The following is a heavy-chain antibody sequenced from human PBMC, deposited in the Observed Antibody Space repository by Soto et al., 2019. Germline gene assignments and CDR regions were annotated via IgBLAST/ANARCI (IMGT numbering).Heavy chain of an antibody. V-gene: IGHV5-10-1*01. CDR1: GYSFTSYW. D-gene: IGHD5-18*01. CDR3: ARDQPGYSYGYGLGH. J-gene: IGHJ5*02. Sequence: GESLKISCKGSGYSFTSYWISWVRQMPGKGLEWMGRIDPSDSYTNYSPSFQGHVTISADKSISTAYLQMNSLRAEDTAVYYCARDQPGYSYGYGLGHWGQGTLVTVSS. CDR2: IDPSDSYT.